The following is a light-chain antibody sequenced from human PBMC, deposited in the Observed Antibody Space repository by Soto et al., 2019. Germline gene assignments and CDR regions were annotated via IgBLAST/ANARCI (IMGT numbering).Light chain of an antibody. J-gene: IGLJ2*01. V-gene: IGLV2-14*01. Sequence: QSALTQPASVSGSPGQSITISCAGTSSDVGGYNYVSWYQQHPGKAPKLMVYEVSNRPSGVSNRFSGSKSGYAASLTISGLRAEDEADYYCSSYTSSSTLVFGGGTKLTVL. CDR1: SSDVGGYNY. CDR2: EVS. CDR3: SSYTSSSTLV.